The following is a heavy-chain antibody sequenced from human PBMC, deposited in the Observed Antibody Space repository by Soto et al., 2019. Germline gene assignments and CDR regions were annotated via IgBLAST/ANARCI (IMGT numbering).Heavy chain of an antibody. V-gene: IGHV3-72*01. CDR3: ARVRQGAPTRYFDS. J-gene: IGHJ4*01. D-gene: IGHD2-15*01. Sequence: EVQLVESGGGLVQPGGSLRLSCAASGFTFSDHYMDWVRQAPGKGLEWVGRIKNKDNSYSTQYAASVDGRFTIPRVNPKNSFFLKMNSLKTDNTALYNCARVRQGAPTRYFDSWGQGALVTVPS. CDR2: IKNKDNSYST. CDR1: GFTFSDHY.